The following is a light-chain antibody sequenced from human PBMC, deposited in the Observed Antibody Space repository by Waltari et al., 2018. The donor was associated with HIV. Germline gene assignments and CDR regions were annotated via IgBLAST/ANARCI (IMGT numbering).Light chain of an antibody. J-gene: IGKJ2*01. V-gene: IGKV6-21*01. CDR2: YAS. CDR3: HQSSSLPHT. Sequence: EIVLTQSPDVQSVTPKEKVTITCRASQSIGSNLHWYQQKPDQSPKLLIKYASRSFSGVPPRFSGSGSGTDFTLTISRLEAEDAATYYCHQSSSLPHTFGQGTKLEIK. CDR1: QSIGSN.